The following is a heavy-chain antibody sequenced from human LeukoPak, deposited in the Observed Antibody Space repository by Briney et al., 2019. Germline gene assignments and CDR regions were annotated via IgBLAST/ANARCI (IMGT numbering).Heavy chain of an antibody. CDR1: GGSITSYY. D-gene: IGHD6-6*01. J-gene: IGHJ5*02. Sequence: SETLSLTCTVPGGSITSYYWNWIRQPPGKGLEWIGYIYYSGSTSYNPSLKSRLTISVDTSKNQFSLKLTSVTAADTAVYYCAGHLVGFAWFDPWGQGSLVTVSS. CDR3: AGHLVGFAWFDP. CDR2: IYYSGST. V-gene: IGHV4-59*01.